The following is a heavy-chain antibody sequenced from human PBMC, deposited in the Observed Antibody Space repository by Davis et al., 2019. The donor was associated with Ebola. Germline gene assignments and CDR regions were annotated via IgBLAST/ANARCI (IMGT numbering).Heavy chain of an antibody. J-gene: IGHJ6*03. CDR1: GGSFSGYY. Sequence: PSETLSLTCAVYGGSFSGYYWSCIRQPPGKGLEWIGEINHSGSTNYNPSLKSRVTISVDTSKNQFSLRLSSVTAADTAVYYCARVAGSRRRRDADYYYYMDVWGNGTTVTVSS. D-gene: IGHD1-1*01. CDR2: INHSGST. V-gene: IGHV4-34*01. CDR3: ARVAGSRRRRDADYYYYMDV.